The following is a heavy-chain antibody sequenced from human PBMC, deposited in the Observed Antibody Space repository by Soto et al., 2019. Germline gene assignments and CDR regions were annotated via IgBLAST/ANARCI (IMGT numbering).Heavy chain of an antibody. D-gene: IGHD3-3*01. CDR1: GFTFSNAW. V-gene: IGHV3-15*07. CDR3: TTLSITIFGVVLMDV. CDR2: IKSKTDGGTT. Sequence: GGSLRLSCAASGFTFSNAWMNWVRQAPGKGLELVGRIKSKTDGGTTDYAAPVKGRFTISRDDSKNTLYLQMNSLKTEDTAVYYCTTLSITIFGVVLMDVWGQGTTVTVSS. J-gene: IGHJ6*02.